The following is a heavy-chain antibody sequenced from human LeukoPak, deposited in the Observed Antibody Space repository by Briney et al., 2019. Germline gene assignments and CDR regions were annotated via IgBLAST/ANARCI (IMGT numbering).Heavy chain of an antibody. CDR1: GDSISNFF. D-gene: IGHD4-17*01. CDR2: VHYTGSS. J-gene: IGHJ4*02. CDR3: ARQGDGDYVDY. V-gene: IGHV4-59*08. Sequence: SETLSLTCTVSGDSISNFFWSRIRQPPGKGLEWIGHVHYTGSSNYNPSLKSRVTISVDRSKNQFSLKVSSVTAADTAVYYCARQGDGDYVDYWGQGILVTVSS.